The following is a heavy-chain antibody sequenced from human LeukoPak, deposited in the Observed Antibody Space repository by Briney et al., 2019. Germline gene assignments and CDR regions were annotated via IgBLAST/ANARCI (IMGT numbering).Heavy chain of an antibody. J-gene: IGHJ4*02. CDR2: ISYGGTYQ. Sequence: GGSLRLSCAASGFTFRDYPMHWVRQAPGKGLEWVALISYGGTYQFYADSVKGRFTISRDNAKNSLHLQMNSLRAEDTAVYYCARDLYDSLSFFFDYWGQGTLVTVSS. CDR1: GFTFRDYP. CDR3: ARDLYDSLSFFFDY. D-gene: IGHD3-22*01. V-gene: IGHV3-30-3*01.